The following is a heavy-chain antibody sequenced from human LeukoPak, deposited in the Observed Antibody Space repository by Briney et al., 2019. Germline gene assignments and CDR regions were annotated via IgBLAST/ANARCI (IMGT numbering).Heavy chain of an antibody. V-gene: IGHV4-34*01. CDR1: GRSIIGYH. Sequence: SETLSLTCGLFGRSIIGYHWNWIRQSPGKGLEWIGEINHSGSANYNPSFKSRVTISLDTSKNQFSLELRSVTAAGTAVYYCARNPTTVVSFPYYLYDWGQGNLGTVSP. D-gene: IGHD4-11*01. CDR2: INHSGSA. J-gene: IGHJ4*02. CDR3: ARNPTTVVSFPYYLYD.